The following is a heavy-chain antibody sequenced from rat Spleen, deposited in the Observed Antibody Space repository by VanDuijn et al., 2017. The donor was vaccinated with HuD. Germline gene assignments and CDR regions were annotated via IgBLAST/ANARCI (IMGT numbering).Heavy chain of an antibody. D-gene: IGHD1-11*01. J-gene: IGHJ2*01. V-gene: IGHV2-30*01. CDR1: GFSLTSYN. CDR3: ARDNYGYSY. CDR2: IWTGGST. Sequence: QVQLKESGPGLVQPSQTLSLTCTVSGFSLTSYNVHWVRQPTGKGLEWMGVIWTGGSTDYNSALKSRLSISRDTSKSQVFLIMNSLQTEDTATYYCARDNYGYSYWGQGVMVTVSS.